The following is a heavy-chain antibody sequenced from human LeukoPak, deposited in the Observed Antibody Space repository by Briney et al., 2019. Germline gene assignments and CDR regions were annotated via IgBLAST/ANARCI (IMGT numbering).Heavy chain of an antibody. CDR2: IRYDGSNK. V-gene: IGHV3-30*02. CDR3: ANLDWGWVLLGY. D-gene: IGHD3/OR15-3a*01. Sequence: PGRSLRLSCAASGFTFSSYGMHWVRQAPGKGLEWVAFIRYDGSNKYYADSVKGRFTISRDNSKNTLYLQMNSLRAEDTAVYYCANLDWGWVLLGYWGQGTLVTVSS. CDR1: GFTFSSYG. J-gene: IGHJ4*02.